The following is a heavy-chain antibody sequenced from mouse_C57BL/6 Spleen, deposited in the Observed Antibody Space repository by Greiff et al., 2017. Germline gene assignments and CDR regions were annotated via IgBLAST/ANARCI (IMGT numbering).Heavy chain of an antibody. V-gene: IGHV1-55*01. CDR3: AHYSNYDAMDY. D-gene: IGHD2-5*01. Sequence: VQLHQPGAELVKPGASVKMSCKASGYTFTSYWITWVKQRPGQGLEWIGDIYPGSGSTNYNEKFKSKATLTVDTSSSTAYMQLSSLTSEDSAVYYCAHYSNYDAMDYWGQGTSVTVSS. CDR1: GYTFTSYW. J-gene: IGHJ4*01. CDR2: IYPGSGST.